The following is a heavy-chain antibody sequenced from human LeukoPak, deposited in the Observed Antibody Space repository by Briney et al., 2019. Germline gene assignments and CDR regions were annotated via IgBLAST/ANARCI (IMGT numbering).Heavy chain of an antibody. CDR2: INWNGGST. D-gene: IGHD2-15*01. CDR3: ARDFLPLVDDAFDI. V-gene: IGHV3-20*04. J-gene: IGHJ3*02. Sequence: GGSLRLSCAASGFTFSSYSMNWVRQAPGKGLEWVSGINWNGGSTGHADSVKGRFTISRDNAKNSLYLQMNSLRAEDTALYYCARDFLPLVDDAFDIWGQGTMVTVSS. CDR1: GFTFSSYS.